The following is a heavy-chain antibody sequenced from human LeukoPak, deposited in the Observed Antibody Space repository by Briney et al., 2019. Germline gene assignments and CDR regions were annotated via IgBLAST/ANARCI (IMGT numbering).Heavy chain of an antibody. J-gene: IGHJ4*02. CDR3: ARDPRGGSGSHFTY. V-gene: IGHV3-30*02. Sequence: GGSLRLSCAASGFTFSSYGMHWVRQAPGKGLEWVAFIRYDGSNKYYADSVKGRFTISRDNSKNTLYLQMNSLRAEDTALYHCARDPRGGSGSHFTYWGQGTLVTVSS. CDR1: GFTFSSYG. CDR2: IRYDGSNK. D-gene: IGHD3-10*01.